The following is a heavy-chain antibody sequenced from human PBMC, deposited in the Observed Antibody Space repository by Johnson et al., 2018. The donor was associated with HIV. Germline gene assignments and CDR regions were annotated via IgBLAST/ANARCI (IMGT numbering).Heavy chain of an antibody. V-gene: IGHV3-11*01. Sequence: QVQLVESGGGLVKPGGSLRLSCAASGFTFSDYYMSWIRQAPGKGLEWVSGINGDGSRTSYADSVKGRFTISRDNAKNYLYLQMNSLRAEDTALYYCAKARGGNYDSFDIWGQGTMVTVSS. J-gene: IGHJ3*02. CDR2: INGDGSRT. CDR1: GFTFSDYY. D-gene: IGHD4-23*01. CDR3: AKARGGNYDSFDI.